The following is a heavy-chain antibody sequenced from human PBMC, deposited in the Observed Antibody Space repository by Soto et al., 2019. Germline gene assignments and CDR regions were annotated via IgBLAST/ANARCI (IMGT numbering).Heavy chain of an antibody. CDR2: MGYNGFT. Sequence: QVQLQESGPGLVKPSETLSLTCTISGGPMNNYYCSWFRQPRGQGLEWIGYMGYNGFTRYNPSLRSRVAISLDTAKTQFSLNLSSVTAADTAPYYCARQGFGELHGLVDVWGQGITVTVSS. D-gene: IGHD3-10*01. J-gene: IGHJ6*02. CDR3: ARQGFGELHGLVDV. CDR1: GGPMNNYY. V-gene: IGHV4-59*08.